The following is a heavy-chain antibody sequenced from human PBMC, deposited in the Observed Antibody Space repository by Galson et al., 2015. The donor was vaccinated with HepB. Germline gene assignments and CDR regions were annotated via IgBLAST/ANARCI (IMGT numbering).Heavy chain of an antibody. D-gene: IGHD3-10*01. CDR2: INWNSGRI. CDR3: AKEHGSGTYHGGGMDV. Sequence: SLRLSCAASGFTFDDYSMHWVRQAPGKGLEWVSGINWNSGRIGSADSVKGRFTISRDNAKNSLYLQMNSLRAEDTALYYCAKEHGSGTYHGGGMDVWGQGTTVTVSS. V-gene: IGHV3-9*01. J-gene: IGHJ6*02. CDR1: GFTFDDYS.